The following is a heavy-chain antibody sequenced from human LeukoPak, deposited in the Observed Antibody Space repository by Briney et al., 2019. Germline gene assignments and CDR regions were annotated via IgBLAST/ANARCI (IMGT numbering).Heavy chain of an antibody. V-gene: IGHV3-7*01. CDR2: IKQDGSEK. Sequence: GGSLRLSCVASGFTFSNYSMNWVRQAPGKGLEWVANIKQDGSEKYYVDSVKGRFTISRDNAKNSLYLQMSSLRAEDTAVYYCAREGFIVVVVAAFDYWGQGTLVTVSS. CDR3: AREGFIVVVVAAFDY. CDR1: GFTFSNYS. J-gene: IGHJ4*02. D-gene: IGHD2-15*01.